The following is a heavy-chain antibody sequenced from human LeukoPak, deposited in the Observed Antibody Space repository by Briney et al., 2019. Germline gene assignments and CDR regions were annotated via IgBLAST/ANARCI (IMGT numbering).Heavy chain of an antibody. CDR2: IYISGST. V-gene: IGHV4-61*02. Sequence: SETLSLTCTVSGGSISSGTYYWNWIRQPAGKGLEWIGRIYISGSTNYNPSLKSRVTISVDTSKNQFSLKLTSVTAADTAVYFCARQRPWGLSRYFDYWGQGTLVTVSS. D-gene: IGHD7-27*01. CDR1: GGSISSGTYY. J-gene: IGHJ4*02. CDR3: ARQRPWGLSRYFDY.